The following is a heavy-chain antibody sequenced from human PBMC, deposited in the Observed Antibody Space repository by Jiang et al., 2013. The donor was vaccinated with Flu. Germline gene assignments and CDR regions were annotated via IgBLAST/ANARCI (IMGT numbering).Heavy chain of an antibody. CDR2: MYSSGSS. D-gene: IGHD2-21*02. Sequence: SLTCTVSGGSSSSYYWSWIRQPAGKGLEWIGRMYSSGSSNYNPSLESRVTISVDTSKNQFSLKLSSVTAADTAVYYCARALCGVHWGPYCGGDGRQRPVGMDVWGQGTTVTVSS. CDR1: GGSSSSYY. CDR3: ARALCGVHWGPYCGGDGRQRPVGMDV. V-gene: IGHV4-4*07. J-gene: IGHJ6*02.